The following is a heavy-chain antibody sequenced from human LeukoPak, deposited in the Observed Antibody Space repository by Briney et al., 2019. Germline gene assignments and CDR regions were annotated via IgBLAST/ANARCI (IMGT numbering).Heavy chain of an antibody. J-gene: IGHJ4*02. D-gene: IGHD3-22*01. CDR2: ISSSSSYI. Sequence: GGSLRLSCAASGFTFSTYSMNWVRQAPGKGLEWVSSISSSSSYIYYADSLKGRFTVSRDNAKNSLYLQMNSLRGEDTAVYFCATVRSRDSRGLEDWGQGTLVTVSS. V-gene: IGHV3-21*01. CDR1: GFTFSTYS. CDR3: ATVRSRDSRGLED.